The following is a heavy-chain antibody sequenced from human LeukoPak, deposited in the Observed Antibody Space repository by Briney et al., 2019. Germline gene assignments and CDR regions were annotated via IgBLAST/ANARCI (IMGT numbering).Heavy chain of an antibody. CDR1: GYTLSSYY. CDR3: ARDGKGRYFDWLFSSRFDY. J-gene: IGHJ4*02. D-gene: IGHD3-9*01. Sequence: GASASVSCKASGYTLSSYYIHCVRQAPGQGLEWIGIINPSGGSTRYAQKFQDRVTMTRDTSTSIVYMELSSLRSDDTAVYYCARDGKGRYFDWLFSSRFDYWGQGTLVTVSS. V-gene: IGHV1-46*01. CDR2: INPSGGST.